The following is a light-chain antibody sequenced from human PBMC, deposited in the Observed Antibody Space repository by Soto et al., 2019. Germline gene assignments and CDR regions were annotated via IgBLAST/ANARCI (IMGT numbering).Light chain of an antibody. J-gene: IGLJ1*01. CDR1: SSYVGAYDY. CDR3: SSHTTSDTRV. Sequence: QSALTQPASVSGSPGQSIAISCTGSSSYVGAYDYVSWYQQHPDKAPRLIMYEVSYRPSGVSNRFSGSKSVNTATLTISGLQAEDEGDYYCSSHTTSDTRVFGTGTKVTVL. CDR2: EVS. V-gene: IGLV2-14*03.